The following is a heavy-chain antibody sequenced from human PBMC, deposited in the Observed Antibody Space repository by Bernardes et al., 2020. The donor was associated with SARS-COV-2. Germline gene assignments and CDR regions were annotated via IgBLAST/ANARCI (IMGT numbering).Heavy chain of an antibody. D-gene: IGHD5-12*01. CDR1: GFRFSSYA. V-gene: IGHV3-23*01. CDR2: ITWSGGTT. J-gene: IGHJ5*02. Sequence: GGSLRLSCAASGFRFSSYAMSWVRQAPGKGLEWVSTITWSGGTTFYADSVRGRFSISRDNSKNTLFLQMNSLRVDDTAVYYCAGGGSDYDGQGWFDPWGQGTLVTVSP. CDR3: AGGGSDYDGQGWFDP.